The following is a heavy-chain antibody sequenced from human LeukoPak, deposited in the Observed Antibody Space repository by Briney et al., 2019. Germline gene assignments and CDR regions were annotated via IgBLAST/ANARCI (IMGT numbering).Heavy chain of an antibody. V-gene: IGHV1-8*01. CDR2: MNPDSGNT. J-gene: IGHJ4*02. CDR3: ARRIAAAGVGIVY. D-gene: IGHD6-13*01. CDR1: GHTFTSYD. Sequence: GASVKVSCKASGHTFTSYDINWVRQATGQGLEWMGWMNPDSGNTGYAQKFQGRVTMTRNLSISTAYMELSSLTSEDTAVYYCARRIAAAGVGIVYWGQGTLVTVSS.